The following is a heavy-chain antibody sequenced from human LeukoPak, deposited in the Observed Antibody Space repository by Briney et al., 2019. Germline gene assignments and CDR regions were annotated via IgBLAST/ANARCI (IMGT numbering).Heavy chain of an antibody. J-gene: IGHJ4*02. Sequence: SETLSLTCTVSGGSISSGDYYWSWIRQYPGKGLEWLGFIYYSGSTNYNPSLESRVTISVDTSKNQFSLKVSSVTAADTAVYYCATTYYFDSSGSYHPYFDYWGQGTLVTVSS. CDR3: ATTYYFDSSGSYHPYFDY. CDR2: IYYSGST. V-gene: IGHV4-31*03. CDR1: GGSISSGDYY. D-gene: IGHD3-22*01.